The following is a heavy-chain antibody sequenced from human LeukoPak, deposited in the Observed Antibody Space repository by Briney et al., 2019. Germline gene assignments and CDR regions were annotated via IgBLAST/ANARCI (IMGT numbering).Heavy chain of an antibody. CDR3: AKVSPKYQLLPYFDY. CDR2: ISGSGGST. J-gene: IGHJ4*02. Sequence: GGSLRLSCAASGFTFSSYDMSWVRQAPGKGLEWVSAISGSGGSTYYADSVKGRFTISRDNSKNTLYLQMNSMRAQDTPVYYCAKVSPKYQLLPYFDYWGQGTLVTVSS. D-gene: IGHD2-2*01. CDR1: GFTFSSYD. V-gene: IGHV3-23*01.